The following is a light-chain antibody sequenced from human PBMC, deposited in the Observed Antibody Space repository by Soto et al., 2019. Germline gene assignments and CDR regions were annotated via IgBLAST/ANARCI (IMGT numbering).Light chain of an antibody. CDR2: DAS. V-gene: IGKV1-33*01. CDR3: QQYYSYPRT. J-gene: IGKJ5*01. Sequence: DIQMTQSPSSLAASVGYIVTITFQASQDINKNLIWYQQKPGKAPKLLIYDASDLETGVPSRFSGSGSGTGFTFTISSLQPEDFATYYCQQYYSYPRTFGQGTRLEIK. CDR1: QDINKN.